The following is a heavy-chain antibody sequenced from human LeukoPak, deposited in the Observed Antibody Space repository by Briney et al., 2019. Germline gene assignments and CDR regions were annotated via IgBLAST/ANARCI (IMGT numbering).Heavy chain of an antibody. V-gene: IGHV1-2*02. CDR1: GYTFTSYY. Sequence: ASVKVSCKASGYTFTSYYMHWVRQAPGQGLEWMGWINPNSGGTNYAQKFQGRVTMTRDTSISTAYMELSRLRSDDTAVYYCARDAHNFIVVVPAAMDDYYYYYGMDVWGQGTTVTVSS. J-gene: IGHJ6*02. D-gene: IGHD2-2*01. CDR3: ARDAHNFIVVVPAAMDDYYYYYGMDV. CDR2: INPNSGGT.